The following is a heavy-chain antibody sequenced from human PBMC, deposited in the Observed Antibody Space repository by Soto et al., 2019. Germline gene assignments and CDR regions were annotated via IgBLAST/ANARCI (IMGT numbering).Heavy chain of an antibody. CDR1: GFTFTDYW. Sequence: PGLSCAASGFTFTDYWTHWVRQAPGKGLVWVSRINSDGSSTSYADSVTGRLTISRDNAKNTLHLQMNSLRVEDTALYYCARETYRGFYFDYWGQGTLVPVSS. V-gene: IGHV3-74*01. D-gene: IGHD4-4*01. CDR2: INSDGSST. J-gene: IGHJ4*02. CDR3: ARETYRGFYFDY.